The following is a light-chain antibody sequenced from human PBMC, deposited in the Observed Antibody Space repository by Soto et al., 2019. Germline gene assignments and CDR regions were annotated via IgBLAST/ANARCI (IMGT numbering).Light chain of an antibody. J-gene: IGKJ1*01. CDR2: DGS. CDR1: QSINTW. Sequence: DIQMTQSPSTVSASVGDRITITCRASQSINTWLAWYRQRPGEAPQLLIHDGSTLAMGVPSRFSGSGSGTDFTLSISRLQPDDFATFYCQQYQTYSRTFGQGTKVEVK. V-gene: IGKV1-5*01. CDR3: QQYQTYSRT.